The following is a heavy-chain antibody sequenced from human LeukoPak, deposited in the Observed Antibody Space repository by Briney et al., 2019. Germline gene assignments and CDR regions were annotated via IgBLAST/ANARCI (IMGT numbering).Heavy chain of an antibody. CDR1: GFTFGDYA. CDR3: AKAQWGYDSRGAFDI. Sequence: GGSLRLSCTASGFTFGDYAMSWVRQAPGKGLEWVGFIRSKAYGGTTEYAASVKGRFTISRDDSKNTLYLQMNSLRAEDTAVYYCAKAQWGYDSRGAFDIWGQGTMVTVSS. CDR2: IRSKAYGGTT. V-gene: IGHV3-49*04. D-gene: IGHD2-15*01. J-gene: IGHJ3*02.